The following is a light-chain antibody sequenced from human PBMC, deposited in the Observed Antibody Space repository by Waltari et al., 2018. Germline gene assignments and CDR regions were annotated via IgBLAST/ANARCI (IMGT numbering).Light chain of an antibody. CDR3: QQSFSTPPYT. J-gene: IGKJ2*01. Sequence: DIQMTQSPSSLSASVGARVTSTCRASQNIYNYLNWYQQKPGNAPKLLIYAASSLQSGVPSRFSGSGSGTDYTLTISSLQPEDFATYYCQQSFSTPPYTFGQGTKLEIK. CDR2: AAS. CDR1: QNIYNY. V-gene: IGKV1-39*01.